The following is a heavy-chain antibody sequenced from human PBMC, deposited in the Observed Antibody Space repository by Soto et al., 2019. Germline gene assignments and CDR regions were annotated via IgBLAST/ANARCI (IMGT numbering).Heavy chain of an antibody. CDR2: MNQDGSQI. J-gene: IGHJ4*02. CDR3: ARDRGPNTPDY. V-gene: IGHV3-7*01. Sequence: GGSLRLSCAVSGFTFSNYWMTWVRQAPWKGLEWVAYMNQDGSQIYYVDSLRGRFTISRDNAKNSLYLQMNSLRVDDTAVYYCARDRGPNTPDYWGQGTLVTVSS. CDR1: GFTFSNYW. D-gene: IGHD2-2*02.